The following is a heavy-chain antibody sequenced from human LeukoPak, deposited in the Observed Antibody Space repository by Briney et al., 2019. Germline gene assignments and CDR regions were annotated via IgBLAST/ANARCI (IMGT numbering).Heavy chain of an antibody. D-gene: IGHD2/OR15-2a*01. J-gene: IGHJ4*02. CDR3: AKSHSLEYRGYFDY. CDR1: GFTFSVYA. CDR2: ISDSGGST. V-gene: IGHV3-23*01. Sequence: PGGSLRLSCATSGFTFSVYAMSCVRQAPGKGLEWFATISDSGGSTYYADSVKGRFTISRGNSKNTLYLLMNELSAEDTAVYYCAKSHSLEYRGYFDYWGLGTLVTVSS.